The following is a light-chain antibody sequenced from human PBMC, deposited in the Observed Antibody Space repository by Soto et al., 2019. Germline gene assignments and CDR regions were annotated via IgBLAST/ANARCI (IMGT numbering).Light chain of an antibody. CDR3: QQYGSSPWT. CDR1: QSVSSSY. Sequence: EMGLTQSPGTLSFPPGERATLSCRASQSVSSSYLAWYQQKPGQAPRPLIYGASSRAIGIPDRFSGSGSGTDFTLTISRLEPEDFAVYYCQQYGSSPWTFGQGTKVEIK. CDR2: GAS. J-gene: IGKJ1*01. V-gene: IGKV3-20*01.